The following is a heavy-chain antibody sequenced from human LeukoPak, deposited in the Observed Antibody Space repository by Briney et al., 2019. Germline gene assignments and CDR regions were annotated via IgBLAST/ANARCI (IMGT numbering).Heavy chain of an antibody. Sequence: GGSLRLSCAASGFTFSSYAMSWDRQAPGKGLEWVSAISGSGGSTYYADSVKGRFTISRDNSKNTLYLQMNSLRAEDTAVYYCARRRTYYYDSSGYYYYFDYWGQGTLVTVSS. D-gene: IGHD3-22*01. J-gene: IGHJ4*02. CDR1: GFTFSSYA. CDR3: ARRRTYYYDSSGYYYYFDY. CDR2: ISGSGGST. V-gene: IGHV3-23*01.